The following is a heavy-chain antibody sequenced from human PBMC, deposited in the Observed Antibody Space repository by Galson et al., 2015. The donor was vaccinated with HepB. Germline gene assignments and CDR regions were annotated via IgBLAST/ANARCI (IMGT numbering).Heavy chain of an antibody. D-gene: IGHD2-21*02. CDR3: AKVAILGVTPHYFDY. V-gene: IGHV3-23*01. J-gene: IGHJ4*02. CDR2: IGGSGVST. Sequence: SLRLSCAASGFIFTRYAISWVRQAPGKGLEWVSSIGGSGVSTYYADSVKGRFTFSRDNSKNTVYLQMNSLRVEDTAVYYCAKVAILGVTPHYFDYWGQGTRVTVSS. CDR1: GFIFTRYA.